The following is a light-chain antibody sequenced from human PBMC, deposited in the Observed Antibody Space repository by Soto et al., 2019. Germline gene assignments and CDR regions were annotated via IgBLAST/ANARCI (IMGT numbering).Light chain of an antibody. J-gene: IGKJ1*01. V-gene: IGKV1-39*01. Sequence: DVQMTQSPSSLSASVGDRVTITCRASQSISSCLNWYQQKPGKAPKLLIYGASNLQSGIPSRFSGSESGTDFILTISSLQPEDFATYIGQQIYVAPVTFGQGTKVEVK. CDR3: QQIYVAPVT. CDR1: QSISSC. CDR2: GAS.